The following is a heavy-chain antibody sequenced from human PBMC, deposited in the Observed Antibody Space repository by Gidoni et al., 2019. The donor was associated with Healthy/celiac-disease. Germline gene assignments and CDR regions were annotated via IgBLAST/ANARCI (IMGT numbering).Heavy chain of an antibody. CDR1: GFTLRSYG. D-gene: IGHD3-9*01. CDR2: ISYDGSNK. J-gene: IGHJ4*02. V-gene: IGHV3-30*18. CDR3: AKERLRYFDWLFDY. Sequence: QVQLVESGGGVVQPGRSLSLSCAASGFTLRSYGMHWVRQAPGKGLEWVAVISYDGSNKYYADSVKGRFTISRDNSKNTLYLQMNSLRAEDTAVYYCAKERLRYFDWLFDYWGQGTLVTVSS.